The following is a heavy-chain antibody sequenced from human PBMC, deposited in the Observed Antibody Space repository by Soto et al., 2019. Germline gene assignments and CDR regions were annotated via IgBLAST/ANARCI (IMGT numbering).Heavy chain of an antibody. D-gene: IGHD1-7*01. CDR3: AKDFSDIWDYRRDFDY. J-gene: IGHJ4*02. V-gene: IGHV3-9*01. CDR2: ISWNSGSV. Sequence: EVQLVESGGGLVQPGRSLRLSCGASGFTFDGFAMHWVRQAPGKGLEWVSGISWNSGSVAYADSVKGRFTISRDNAKNSLYLQMNSQTPEDTALYYCAKDFSDIWDYRRDFDYWGQGTLVTVSS. CDR1: GFTFDGFA.